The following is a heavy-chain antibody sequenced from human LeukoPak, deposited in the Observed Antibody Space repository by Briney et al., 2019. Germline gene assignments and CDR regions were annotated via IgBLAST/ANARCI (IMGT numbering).Heavy chain of an antibody. D-gene: IGHD3-3*01. CDR2: IYTSGST. CDR3: VRDKSVDFWSGYYTLFDY. J-gene: IGHJ4*02. V-gene: IGHV4-4*07. CDR1: GGSISSYY. Sequence: SETLPLTCTVSGGSISSYYWSWIRQPAGKGLEWIGRIYTSGSTNYNPSLKSRVTMSVDTSKNQFSLKLSSVTAADTAVYYCVRDKSVDFWSGYYTLFDYWGQGTLVTVSS.